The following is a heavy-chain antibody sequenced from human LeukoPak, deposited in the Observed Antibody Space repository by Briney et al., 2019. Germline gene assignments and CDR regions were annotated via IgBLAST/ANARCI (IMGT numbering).Heavy chain of an antibody. CDR1: GYTFTSYG. CDR3: ARESNWAYYFDY. J-gene: IGHJ4*02. CDR2: SSTYNSDT. D-gene: IGHD1-1*01. Sequence: ASVKVSCKASGYTFTSYGISWMRQAPGQGLEWMGWSSTYNSDTKYAQSLRGRVTMTTDTSTNTAYMELRDLRSDDTAVYYCARESNWAYYFDYWGQGTLV. V-gene: IGHV1-18*01.